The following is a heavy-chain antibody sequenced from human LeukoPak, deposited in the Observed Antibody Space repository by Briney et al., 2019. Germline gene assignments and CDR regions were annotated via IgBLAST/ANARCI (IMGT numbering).Heavy chain of an antibody. D-gene: IGHD3-10*01. Sequence: HPGGSLRLSCVVSGFTLSSYAMSWVRQAPGKGLEWVAATSSSDSGKYHADSVRGRFTISRDNAKNSLYLQMNSLRAEDTAVYYCARDALILLWFGESHFDYWGQGTLVTVSS. CDR3: ARDALILLWFGESHFDY. V-gene: IGHV3-23*01. J-gene: IGHJ4*02. CDR1: GFTLSSYA. CDR2: TSSSDSGK.